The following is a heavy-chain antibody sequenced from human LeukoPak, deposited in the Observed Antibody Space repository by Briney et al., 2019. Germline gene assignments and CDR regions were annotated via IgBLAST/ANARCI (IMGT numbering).Heavy chain of an antibody. Sequence: ASVKVSCKASGYTFTGYYMHWVRQAPGQGLEWMGWINPNSGGTNYAQKFQGRVTMTRDTSISTAYMKLSRLRSDDTAVYYCARDLDSLPGWWGQGTPVTVSS. CDR2: INPNSGGT. J-gene: IGHJ4*02. CDR3: ARDLDSLPGW. D-gene: IGHD2-15*01. V-gene: IGHV1-2*02. CDR1: GYTFTGYY.